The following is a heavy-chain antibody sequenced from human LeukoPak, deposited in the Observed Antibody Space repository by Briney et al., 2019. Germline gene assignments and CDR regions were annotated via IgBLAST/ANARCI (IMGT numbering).Heavy chain of an antibody. D-gene: IGHD2-2*01. CDR1: GYSFTSYW. V-gene: IGHV5-51*01. CDR3: ARLDIVVVPAASPGAFDI. J-gene: IGHJ3*02. Sequence: GESLKIPCKGSGYSFTSYWIGWVRQMPGKGLEWMGIIYPGDSDTRYSPSFQGQVTISADKSISTAYLQWSSLKASDTAMYYCARLDIVVVPAASPGAFDIWGQGTMVTVSS. CDR2: IYPGDSDT.